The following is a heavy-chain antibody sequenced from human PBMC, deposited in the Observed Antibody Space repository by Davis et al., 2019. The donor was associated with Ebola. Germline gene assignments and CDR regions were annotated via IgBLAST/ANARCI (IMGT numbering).Heavy chain of an antibody. CDR2: IYTGDSDT. J-gene: IGHJ4*02. CDR3: VRQWDYFNSGVYDDF. Sequence: GESLKISCKDSGNSFTSHWIGWVRQMPGKGLAWMGIIYTGDSDTRYSPSFQGQFTISADKSISTAYLQWSSLKASDIAMYYCVRQWDYFNSGVYDDFWGQGTLVTVSS. D-gene: IGHD3-22*01. V-gene: IGHV5-51*01. CDR1: GNSFTSHW.